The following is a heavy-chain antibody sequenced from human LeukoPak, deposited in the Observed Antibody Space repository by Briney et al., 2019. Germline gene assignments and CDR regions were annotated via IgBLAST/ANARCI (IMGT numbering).Heavy chain of an antibody. V-gene: IGHV4-59*01. CDR1: GGSISSYY. J-gene: IGHJ3*02. CDR3: ARIHSSSGAFDI. D-gene: IGHD6-13*01. CDR2: IYYSGST. Sequence: SETLSLTCTVSGGSISSYYWSWIRQPPGKGLEWIGYIYYSGSTNYNPSLKSRVTISVDTSKNQFSLKLSSVTAADTAVYYCARIHSSSGAFDIWGQGTMVTVSS.